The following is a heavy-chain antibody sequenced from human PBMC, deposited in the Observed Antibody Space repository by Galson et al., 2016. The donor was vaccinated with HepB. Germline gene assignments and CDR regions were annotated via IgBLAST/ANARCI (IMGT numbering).Heavy chain of an antibody. D-gene: IGHD5-24*01. CDR2: LYYTENT. CDR1: GGSIRSSNYY. Sequence: ETLSLTCSVSGGSIRSSNYYWGWIRQPPGKGLEWIGSLYYTENTYSNPSLKSRLTMSIDTSKKQFSLKLRSVTAADTAVYFCARHQRRDAYILKSFDLWGRGTLVTVSS. CDR3: ARHQRRDAYILKSFDL. J-gene: IGHJ2*01. V-gene: IGHV4-39*01.